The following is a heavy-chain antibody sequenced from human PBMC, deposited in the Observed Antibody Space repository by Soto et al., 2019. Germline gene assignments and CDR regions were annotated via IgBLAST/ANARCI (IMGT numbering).Heavy chain of an antibody. V-gene: IGHV3-21*01. J-gene: IGHJ5*02. D-gene: IGHD1-26*01. CDR1: GFTFSSYS. Sequence: GGSLRLSCAASGFTFSSYSMNWVRQAPGEGLEWVSSISSSSSYIYYADSVKGRFTISRDNAKNSLYLQMNSLRAEDTAVYYCARVPVGATTWFDPWGQGTLVTVSS. CDR2: ISSSSSYI. CDR3: ARVPVGATTWFDP.